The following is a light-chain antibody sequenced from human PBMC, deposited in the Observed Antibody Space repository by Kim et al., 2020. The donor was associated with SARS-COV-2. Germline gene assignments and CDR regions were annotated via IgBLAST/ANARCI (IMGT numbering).Light chain of an antibody. V-gene: IGLV2-11*01. CDR3: WSYAGSSVV. J-gene: IGLJ2*01. CDR1: SSDVGGYNY. CDR2: DVS. Sequence: QSVTTSCTGTSSDVGGYNYVSWYKQHPGKAPKLMIYDVSKRPSGVPDRFSGSKSGNTASLTVSGRQAEDEADYYCWSYAGSSVVFGRGTQLTVL.